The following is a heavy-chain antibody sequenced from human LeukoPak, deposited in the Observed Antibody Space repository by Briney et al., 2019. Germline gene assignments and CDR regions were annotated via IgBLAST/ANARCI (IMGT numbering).Heavy chain of an antibody. Sequence: SETLSLTCTVSGGSVSSYYWSWIRQPPGKGLEWIGYIYYSGSTNYNPSLKSRLTISVDTSKNQFSLKLSSVTAADTAVYYCARLYDYVWGNYRSRWVDYWGQGTLVTVSS. V-gene: IGHV4-59*02. CDR2: IYYSGST. CDR3: ARLYDYVWGNYRSRWVDY. CDR1: GGSVSSYY. D-gene: IGHD3-16*02. J-gene: IGHJ4*02.